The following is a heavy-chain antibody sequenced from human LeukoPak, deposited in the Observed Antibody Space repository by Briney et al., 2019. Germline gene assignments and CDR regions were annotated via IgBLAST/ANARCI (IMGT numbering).Heavy chain of an antibody. CDR1: GFTFSSYA. V-gene: IGHV3-23*01. J-gene: IGHJ4*02. Sequence: PGGSLRLSCAASGFTFSSYAMSWVRQAPGKGLEWVSAISGSGGSTYYADSVKGRFTISRDNSKNTLYLQMNGLRAEDTAVYYCAKDFYDILTGYYTHFDYWGQGTLVTVSS. CDR3: AKDFYDILTGYYTHFDY. CDR2: ISGSGGST. D-gene: IGHD3-9*01.